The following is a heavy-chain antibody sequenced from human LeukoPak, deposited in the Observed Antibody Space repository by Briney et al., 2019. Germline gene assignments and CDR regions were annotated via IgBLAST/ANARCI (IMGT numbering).Heavy chain of an antibody. CDR3: ASLAVAGLSEGY. D-gene: IGHD6-19*01. CDR2: IYYSGST. CDR1: GGSISSDSYY. Sequence: SETLSLTCTASGGSISSDSYYWAWIRQPPGTGLEWIASIYYSGSTYYNPSLKSRVTISVDTSRNQFSLKLSSVTAADTAVYYCASLAVAGLSEGYWGQGTLVIVSS. V-gene: IGHV4-39*01. J-gene: IGHJ4*02.